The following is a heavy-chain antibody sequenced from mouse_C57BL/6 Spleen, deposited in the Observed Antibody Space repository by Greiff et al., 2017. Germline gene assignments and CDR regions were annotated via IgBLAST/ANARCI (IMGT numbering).Heavy chain of an antibody. CDR1: GYTFTDYY. CDR2: INPNNGGT. Sequence: VQLQQPGPELVKPGASVKISCKASGYTFTDYYMNWVKQSHGKSLEWIGDINPNNGGTSYNQKFKGKATLTVDKSSSTAYMELRSLTSEDSAVYYCARWGDYDYFDYWGQGTTLTVSS. V-gene: IGHV1-26*01. CDR3: ARWGDYDYFDY. D-gene: IGHD2-4*01. J-gene: IGHJ2*01.